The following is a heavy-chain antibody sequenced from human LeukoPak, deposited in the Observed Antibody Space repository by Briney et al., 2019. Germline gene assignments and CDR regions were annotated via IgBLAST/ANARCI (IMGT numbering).Heavy chain of an antibody. V-gene: IGHV3-23*01. Sequence: PGGSLRLSCAASVNDFSNYAMSWGAQAPGKGLEWVSAISGSGGSTYYADSVKGRFTISRDNSKNTVYLQLNSLRAEDKAVYYCASAARVGATNGAFDIWGQGTMVTVSS. D-gene: IGHD1-26*01. J-gene: IGHJ3*02. CDR2: ISGSGGST. CDR1: VNDFSNYA. CDR3: ASAARVGATNGAFDI.